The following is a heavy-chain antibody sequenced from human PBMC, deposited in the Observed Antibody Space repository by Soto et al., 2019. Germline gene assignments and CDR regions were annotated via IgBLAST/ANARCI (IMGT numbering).Heavy chain of an antibody. CDR1: GLTFSSNS. V-gene: IGHV3-23*01. J-gene: IGHJ4*02. CDR3: AKLTDS. D-gene: IGHD3-9*01. CDR2: FTASGAT. Sequence: EVQLLESGGGLVQPGGSLRLSCEVSGLTFSSNSMSWVRQAPGKGLEWISTFTASGATYYADSVKGRFTISRDNSKNTLPLQMNSLRAEDTAIYYCAKLTDSWGQGPLVTVSS.